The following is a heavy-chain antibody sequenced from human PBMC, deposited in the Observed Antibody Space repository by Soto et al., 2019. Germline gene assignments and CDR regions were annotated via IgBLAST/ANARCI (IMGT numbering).Heavy chain of an antibody. Sequence: QVHLVQSGAEVKKPGASVKVSCKGSGYAFTTYGITWVQQAPGQGLEWMGWISAHNGNTNYAQKLQGTVTVTRDTSTSTAYMERTSLRSDDTAVYYSARRRYGDYWGQGALVTVSS. CDR1: GYAFTTYG. J-gene: IGHJ4*02. CDR2: ISAHNGNT. D-gene: IGHD1-1*01. CDR3: ARRRYGDY. V-gene: IGHV1-18*01.